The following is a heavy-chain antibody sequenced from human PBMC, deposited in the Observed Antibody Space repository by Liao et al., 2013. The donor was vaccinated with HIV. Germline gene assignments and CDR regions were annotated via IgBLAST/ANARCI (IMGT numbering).Heavy chain of an antibody. D-gene: IGHD2-15*01. CDR2: MYYSGST. V-gene: IGHV4-39*07. J-gene: IGHJ4*02. CDR1: GGSISSSSYY. Sequence: QLQLQESGPGLVKPSETLSLTCTVSGGSISSSSYYWGWIRQPPGKGLEWIGSMYYSGSTDSNPSLKSRVTISIDTSKNQLSLKLNSVTAADTAVYYCARGGRRALLGGFPQRYWGQGTLVTVSS. CDR3: ARGGRRALLGGFPQRY.